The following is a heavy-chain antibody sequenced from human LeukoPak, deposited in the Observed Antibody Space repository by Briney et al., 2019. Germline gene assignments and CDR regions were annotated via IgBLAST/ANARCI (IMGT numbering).Heavy chain of an antibody. CDR2: ISSSSSYT. J-gene: IGHJ4*02. V-gene: IGHV3-11*05. Sequence: GGSLRLSCAASGFTFSDYYMSWIRQAPGKGLEWVSYISSSSSYTNYADSVKGRFTISRDNAKNSLYLQMNSLRAEDTAVYYCARAEDTRLPAAAAPDYWGQGTLVTVSS. CDR3: ARAEDTRLPAAAAPDY. CDR1: GFTFSDYY. D-gene: IGHD6-13*01.